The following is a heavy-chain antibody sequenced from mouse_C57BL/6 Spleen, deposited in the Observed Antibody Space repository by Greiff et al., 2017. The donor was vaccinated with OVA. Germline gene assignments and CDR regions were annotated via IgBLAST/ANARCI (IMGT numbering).Heavy chain of an antibody. CDR3: SRSPLYGKGY. D-gene: IGHD2-1*01. Sequence: VQLQESGPELVKPGASVKISCKASGYAFSSSWMNWVKQRPGKGLEWIGRIYPGDGDTNYNGKFKGKATLTADKSSSTAYMQLSSLTSEDSAVYFCSRSPLYGKGYWGKGTTHTVSS. J-gene: IGHJ2*01. CDR2: IYPGDGDT. CDR1: GYAFSSSW. V-gene: IGHV1-82*01.